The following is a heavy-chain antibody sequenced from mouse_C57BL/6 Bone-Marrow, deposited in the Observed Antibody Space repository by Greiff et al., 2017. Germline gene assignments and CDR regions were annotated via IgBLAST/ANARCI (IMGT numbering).Heavy chain of an antibody. CDR3: ARHLAY. CDR2: ISSGGSYT. CDR1: GFTFSSYG. J-gene: IGHJ3*01. Sequence: EVKVVESGGDLVKPGGSLKLSCAASGFTFSSYGMSWVRQTPDKRLEWVATISSGGSYTYYPDSVKGRFTISRDNAKNTLYLQMSSLKSEDTAMYYCARHLAYWGQGTLVTVSA. V-gene: IGHV5-6*01.